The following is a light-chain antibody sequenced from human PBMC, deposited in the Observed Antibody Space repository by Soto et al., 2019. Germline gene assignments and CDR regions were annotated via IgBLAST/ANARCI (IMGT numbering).Light chain of an antibody. J-gene: IGKJ5*01. CDR3: QQSYSTSIT. CDR2: AAS. Sequence: DIQMTRSPSSLSASLGDRVTITCRASQSISSYLNWYHQKPGQAPKLLIYAASSLQSGVPSRFSGSGSGTDFTLTISSLQPEDFATYYCQQSYSTSITFGQGTRLEIK. V-gene: IGKV1-39*01. CDR1: QSISSY.